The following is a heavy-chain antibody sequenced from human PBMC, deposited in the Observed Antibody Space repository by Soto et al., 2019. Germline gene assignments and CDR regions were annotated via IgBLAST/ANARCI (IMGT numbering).Heavy chain of an antibody. CDR3: AHRRGGYNWDDAHFDY. J-gene: IGHJ4*02. V-gene: IGHV2-5*02. D-gene: IGHD1-20*01. CDR2: IYWDDDN. Sequence: SGPTLVNPTQDLALTCTFSGFSLSSGVGVGWIRQPPGKALEWLAVIYWDDDNRYRPSLKTRLTGTKDTSRNQVVLTMTNMDPVDTATYYCAHRRGGYNWDDAHFDYWGPGTLVTVSS. CDR1: GFSLSSGVG.